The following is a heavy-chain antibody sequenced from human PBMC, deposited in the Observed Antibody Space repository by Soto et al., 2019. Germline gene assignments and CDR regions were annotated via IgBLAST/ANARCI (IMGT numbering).Heavy chain of an antibody. J-gene: IGHJ2*01. CDR3: ARLASGWQYYYFDF. CDR2: INHSGST. V-gene: IGHV4-34*01. CDR1: GGSFSPYF. D-gene: IGHD6-19*01. Sequence: QVQLQQWGAGLLKPSETLSLTCAVYGGSFSPYFWSWIRQPPGKALEWIGEINHSGSTNYNPSLTRRATLSVDTSKNQVSLKLTSVTAADTAVYYCARLASGWQYYYFDFWGRGTPVTVSS.